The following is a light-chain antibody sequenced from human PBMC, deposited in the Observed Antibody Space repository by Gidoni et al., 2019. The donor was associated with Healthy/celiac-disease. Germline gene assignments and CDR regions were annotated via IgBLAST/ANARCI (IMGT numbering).Light chain of an antibody. CDR1: SSDVGSYNL. J-gene: IGLJ2*01. CDR2: EVS. CDR3: CSYAGSSTVV. Sequence: QSALTQPPSVSGSPGNPITISCTGTSSDVGSYNLVSWYQQHPGKAPKLMIYEVSKRPSGVSNRFSGSKSGNTASLTISGLQAEDEADYYCCSYAGSSTVVFGGGTKLTVL. V-gene: IGLV2-23*02.